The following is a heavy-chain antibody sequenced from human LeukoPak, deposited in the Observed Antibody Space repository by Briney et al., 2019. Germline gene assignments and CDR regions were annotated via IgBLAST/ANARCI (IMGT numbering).Heavy chain of an antibody. CDR1: GGSFSGYY. V-gene: IGHV4-34*01. D-gene: IGHD6-13*01. CDR2: INHSGST. CDR3: ARGVGSSWPTNFDY. Sequence: SETLSLTCAVYGGSFSGYYWSWIRQPPGKGLEWIGEINHSGSTNYNPSLKSRVTISVDTPKNQFSLKLSSVTAADTAVYYCARGVGSSWPTNFDYWGQGTLVTVSS. J-gene: IGHJ4*02.